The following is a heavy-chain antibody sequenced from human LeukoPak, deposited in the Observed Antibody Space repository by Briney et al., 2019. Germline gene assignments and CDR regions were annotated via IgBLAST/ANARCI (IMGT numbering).Heavy chain of an antibody. CDR1: ASTFSTYA. J-gene: IGHJ4*02. CDR2: ISTGNGNT. V-gene: IGHV1-3*04. CDR3: AREESIGSYQFLNDY. D-gene: IGHD1-26*01. Sequence: ASVKVSCKASASTFSTYAIHWVRQAPGQGLEWMGWISTGNGNTRYSKAFQDRVTMTTDTSTSTAYMEVRSLRSDDTAVYYCAREESIGSYQFLNDYWGQGTLVTVSS.